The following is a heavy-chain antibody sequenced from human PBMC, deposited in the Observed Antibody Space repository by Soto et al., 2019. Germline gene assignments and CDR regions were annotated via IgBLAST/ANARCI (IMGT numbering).Heavy chain of an antibody. Sequence: GESLKISCKGSGYSFTSYWISWVRQMPGKGLEWMGRIDPSDSYTNYSPSFQGHVTISADKSISTAYLQWSSLKASDTAMYYCARGGGVAATRYYGMDVWGQGTTVTVSS. CDR3: ARGGGVAATRYYGMDV. J-gene: IGHJ6*02. V-gene: IGHV5-10-1*01. CDR1: GYSFTSYW. CDR2: IDPSDSYT. D-gene: IGHD2-15*01.